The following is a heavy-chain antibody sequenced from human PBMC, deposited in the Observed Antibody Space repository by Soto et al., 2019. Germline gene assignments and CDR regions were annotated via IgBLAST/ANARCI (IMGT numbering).Heavy chain of an antibody. CDR1: GYRFTTYG. V-gene: IGHV1-18*01. D-gene: IGHD3-16*01. CDR2: FNPDNQNT. CDR3: ARVRFGDPFDF. Sequence: ASVKVSCKVSGYRFTTYGINWVRQAPGQGLEWVGWFNPDNQNTNYAQKFQDRVSLTTDSSTNTAYMELRDLRSDDTAVYYCARVRFGDPFDFWGQGSLVTVSS. J-gene: IGHJ4*02.